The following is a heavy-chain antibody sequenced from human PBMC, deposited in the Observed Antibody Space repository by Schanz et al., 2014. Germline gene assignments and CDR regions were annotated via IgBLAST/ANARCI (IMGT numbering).Heavy chain of an antibody. J-gene: IGHJ4*02. CDR2: MIGSGSSV. D-gene: IGHD3-22*01. CDR3: AKDGRLPYYGTGSDFDY. Sequence: EVQLVESGGVVVQPGGSLRLSCAGSGFTFSIYGMSWVRQAPGKGLEWVSRMIGSGSSVFYADSVKGRFTISRDNLKNTVYLQMNSLRAGDTAVYYCAKDGRLPYYGTGSDFDYWGQGTLVAVSS. CDR1: GFTFSIYG. V-gene: IGHV3-23*04.